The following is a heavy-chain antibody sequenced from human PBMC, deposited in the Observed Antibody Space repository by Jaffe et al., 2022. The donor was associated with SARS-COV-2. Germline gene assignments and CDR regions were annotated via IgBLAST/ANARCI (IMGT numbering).Heavy chain of an antibody. Sequence: QVQLQESGPGLVKPSETLSLTCTVSGGSISSYYWSWIRQPPGKGLEWIGYIYYSGSTNYNPSLKSRVTISVDTSKNQFSLKLSSVTAADTAVYYCAREIVATLNWFDPWGQGTLVTVSS. CDR2: IYYSGST. V-gene: IGHV4-59*01. CDR3: AREIVATLNWFDP. J-gene: IGHJ5*02. CDR1: GGSISSYY. D-gene: IGHD5-12*01.